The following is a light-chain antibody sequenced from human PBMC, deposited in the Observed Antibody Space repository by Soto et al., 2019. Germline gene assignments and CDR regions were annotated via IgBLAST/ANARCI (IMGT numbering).Light chain of an antibody. CDR2: DAS. V-gene: IGKV1-5*01. J-gene: IGKJ1*01. Sequence: EIVMTQSPATLSASAGERVTLSCRASQSTSSSLAWYQQKPGKAPRLLIYDASSWASGIPARFSGSGSGTEFTLTISSLQPEDFAAYYCQQYNNSTWTFGQGTKVDI. CDR3: QQYNNSTWT. CDR1: QSTSSS.